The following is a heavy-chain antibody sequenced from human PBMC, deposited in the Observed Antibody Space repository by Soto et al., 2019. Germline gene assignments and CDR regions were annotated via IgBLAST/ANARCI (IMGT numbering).Heavy chain of an antibody. D-gene: IGHD3-3*01. CDR3: ARVGPDYDFWSGYYGYGWFDP. V-gene: IGHV4-59*01. CDR2: IYYSGST. CDR1: GGSISSYY. J-gene: IGHJ5*02. Sequence: QVQLQESGPGLVKPSETLSLTCTVSGGSISSYYWSWIRQPPGKGLEWIGYIYYSGSTNYNPSLNSRVTISVATSKNQFSLKLSSVPAADTAVYYCARVGPDYDFWSGYYGYGWFDPWGQGTLVTVPS.